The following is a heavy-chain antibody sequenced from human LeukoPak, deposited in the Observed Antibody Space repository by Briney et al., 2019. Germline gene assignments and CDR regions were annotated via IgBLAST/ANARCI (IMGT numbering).Heavy chain of an antibody. V-gene: IGHV3-21*01. J-gene: IGHJ5*02. CDR1: GFTFSTYN. D-gene: IGHD5-12*01. CDR3: ARDYSGWSLDP. CDR2: ISGSSSYI. Sequence: GGSLRLSCAASGFTFSTYNMNWVRQAPGKGLEWVSSISGSSSYIYYADSVKGRFSISRDNAKNSLYLQMNSLRAEDTAVYYCARDYSGWSLDPWGQGTLVTVSS.